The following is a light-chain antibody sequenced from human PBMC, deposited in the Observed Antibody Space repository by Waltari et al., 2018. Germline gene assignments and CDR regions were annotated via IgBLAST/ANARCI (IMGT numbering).Light chain of an antibody. CDR3: QQRYNWPPLT. Sequence: VVLTQSPVTLSLPPGETATLSCRASQTIGTYLAWYQHKLGQSPRLLIYDASTRATGIPAKFSGSGSGTDFTLTISGLEAEDSAIYYCQQRYNWPPLTFGGGTKVQTK. V-gene: IGKV3-11*01. J-gene: IGKJ4*01. CDR2: DAS. CDR1: QTIGTY.